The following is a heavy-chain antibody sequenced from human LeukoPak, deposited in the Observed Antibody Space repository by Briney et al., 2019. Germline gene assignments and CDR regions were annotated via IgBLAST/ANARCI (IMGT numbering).Heavy chain of an antibody. D-gene: IGHD6-13*01. Sequence: SETLSLTCTVSGGSISSGSYYWSWIRQPAGTGLEWIVRIYTSGSTNYNPSLKSRVTISVDTSKNQFSLKLSSVTAADTAVYYCARDLGGYSSSWYPSGAFDIWGQGTMVTVSS. CDR1: GGSISSGSYY. J-gene: IGHJ3*02. CDR2: IYTSGST. V-gene: IGHV4-61*02. CDR3: ARDLGGYSSSWYPSGAFDI.